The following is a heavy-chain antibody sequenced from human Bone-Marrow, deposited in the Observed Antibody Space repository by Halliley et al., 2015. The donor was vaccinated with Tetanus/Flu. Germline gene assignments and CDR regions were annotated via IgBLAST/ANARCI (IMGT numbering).Heavy chain of an antibody. Sequence: WLGIIYPDDSETRYNPSFQGQVTISADKSTSIAYLQWSSLKAADTAPYYCARQWLRLKPQYGMDVWGQGTRVTVSS. V-gene: IGHV5-51*01. CDR3: ARQWLRLKPQYGMDV. CDR2: IYPDDSET. D-gene: IGHD5-12*01. J-gene: IGHJ6*02.